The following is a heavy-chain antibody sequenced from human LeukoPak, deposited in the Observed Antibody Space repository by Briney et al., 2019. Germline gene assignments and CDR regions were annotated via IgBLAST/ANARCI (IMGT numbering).Heavy chain of an antibody. J-gene: IGHJ4*02. CDR2: ISDSGVGT. CDR1: GFTFSNYA. D-gene: IGHD4-17*01. V-gene: IGHV3-23*01. CDR3: AKCTTWNTHYPIDY. Sequence: GGFLRLSCAASGFTFSNYAMSWVRQAPGVGLEGVSGISDSGVGTYYADSVKGRFTISRDNSKNTLYLQMSSLRAEDTAVYYCAKCTTWNTHYPIDYWGQGTLVSVSS.